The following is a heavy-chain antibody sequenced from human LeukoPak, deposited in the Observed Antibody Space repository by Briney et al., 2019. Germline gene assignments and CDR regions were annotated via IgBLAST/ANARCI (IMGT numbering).Heavy chain of an antibody. CDR3: AKDSVVRGGDYYYMDV. Sequence: PGGSLRLSCAVSGFTFSSNWMSWVRQAPGKGLEWVANIKQDGSEKYYVDSMKGRFTISRDNAKNSLYLQMNSLRAEDTALYYCAKDSVVRGGDYYYMDVWGKGTTVTISS. V-gene: IGHV3-7*03. J-gene: IGHJ6*03. D-gene: IGHD3-10*01. CDR2: IKQDGSEK. CDR1: GFTFSSNW.